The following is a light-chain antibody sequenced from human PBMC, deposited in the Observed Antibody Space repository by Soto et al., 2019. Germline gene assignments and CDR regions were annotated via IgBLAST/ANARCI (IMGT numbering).Light chain of an antibody. CDR3: QQYNNWPRT. J-gene: IGKJ1*01. CDR1: QSVFSK. V-gene: IGKV3-15*01. Sequence: EIVMTQSPATLSVSPGERATLSCRASQSVFSKLAWYQQKPGQAPRLIIYGASSRATGIPARFSGSGSGTEFTLTISSLQSEDFAVYYCQQYNNWPRTFGQGTKVEIK. CDR2: GAS.